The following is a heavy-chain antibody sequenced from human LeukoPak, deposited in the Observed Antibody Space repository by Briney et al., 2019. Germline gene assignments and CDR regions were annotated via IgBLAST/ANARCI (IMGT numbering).Heavy chain of an antibody. CDR3: ARHGGTLDYFDY. Sequence: PSETLSLTCNVSGGSISTYYWSWIRQPPGKGLEWIGYISDGGVISYNPSLKGRVTISVDSPKNRFSLRLTSLTAVDTALYYCARHGGTLDYFDYWGPGSLVTVSS. V-gene: IGHV4-59*08. CDR2: ISDGGVI. J-gene: IGHJ4*02. CDR1: GGSISTYY. D-gene: IGHD1-26*01.